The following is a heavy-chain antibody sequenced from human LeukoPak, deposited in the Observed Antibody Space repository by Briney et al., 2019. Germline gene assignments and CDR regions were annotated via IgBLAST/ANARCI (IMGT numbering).Heavy chain of an antibody. Sequence: GASVKVSCKASGGTFSNYAISWVRQAPGQGLEWMGGIIPIFGTANYAQKFQGRVTITADESTSTAYMELSSLRSEDTAVYYCARAEVATSHFDYWGQGTLVTVSS. CDR1: GGTFSNYA. D-gene: IGHD5-24*01. V-gene: IGHV1-69*13. CDR3: ARAEVATSHFDY. J-gene: IGHJ4*02. CDR2: IIPIFGTA.